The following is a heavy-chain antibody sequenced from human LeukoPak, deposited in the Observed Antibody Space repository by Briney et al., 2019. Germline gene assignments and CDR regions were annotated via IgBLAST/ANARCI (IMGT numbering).Heavy chain of an antibody. V-gene: IGHV4-4*07. J-gene: IGHJ6*03. Sequence: SETLSLTCTVSGGSISSYYWSWIRQPAGKGLEWIGRIYTSGSTNYNPSLKSRVTMSVDTSKNQLSLKLSSVTAADTAVYYCARDWGSRAGFYYYMDVWGKGTTVTVSS. D-gene: IGHD3-16*01. CDR2: IYTSGST. CDR1: GGSISSYY. CDR3: ARDWGSRAGFYYYMDV.